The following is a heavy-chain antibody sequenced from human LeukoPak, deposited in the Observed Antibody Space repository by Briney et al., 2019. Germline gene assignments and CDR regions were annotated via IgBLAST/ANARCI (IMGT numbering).Heavy chain of an antibody. Sequence: SQTLSLTCTVSGGSISSGGYYWSWIRQPPGKGLEWIGYIYHSGSTYYNPSLKSRVTISVDTSKDQFSLKLSSVTAADTAVYYCARSNWFFSLDSWGQGTLVTVSS. CDR1: GGSISSGGYY. J-gene: IGHJ4*02. V-gene: IGHV4-30-2*01. D-gene: IGHD1-20*01. CDR2: IYHSGST. CDR3: ARSNWFFSLDS.